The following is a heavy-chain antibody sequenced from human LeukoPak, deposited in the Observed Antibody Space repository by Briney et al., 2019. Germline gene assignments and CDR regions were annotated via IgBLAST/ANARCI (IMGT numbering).Heavy chain of an antibody. V-gene: IGHV3-20*04. D-gene: IGHD3-22*01. Sequence: GGSLRLSCAASGFTFDDYGVSWVRQAPGKGLEWVSGINWNGGSTGCADSVKGRFAISRDNSKNTLYLQMNSLRAEDTAVYYCAKVPTYYYDSSGYYYPFFDYWGQGTLVTVSS. J-gene: IGHJ4*02. CDR3: AKVPTYYYDSSGYYYPFFDY. CDR1: GFTFDDYG. CDR2: INWNGGST.